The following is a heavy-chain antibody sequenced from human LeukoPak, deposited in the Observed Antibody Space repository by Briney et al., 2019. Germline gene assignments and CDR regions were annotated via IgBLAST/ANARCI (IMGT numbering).Heavy chain of an antibody. CDR3: ASVPRLGYSGGDTDY. CDR1: GGSISSSNW. J-gene: IGHJ4*02. CDR2: IYHSGST. Sequence: PSETLSLTCAVSGGSISSSNWWSWVRQPPGKGLEWIGEIYHSGSTNYNPSLKSRVTISVDKSKNQFSLKLSSVTAADTAVYYCASVPRLGYSGGDTDYWGQGTLVTVSS. D-gene: IGHD6-19*01. V-gene: IGHV4-4*02.